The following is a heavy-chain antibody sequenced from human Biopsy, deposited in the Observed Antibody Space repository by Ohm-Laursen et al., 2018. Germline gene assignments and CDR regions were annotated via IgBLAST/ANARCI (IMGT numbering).Heavy chain of an antibody. Sequence: QTLSLTCAISGDSVSSNSAAWNWIRQSPSRGLGWLGRTYYRSKWYNDYAVSVKSRMTINADTFKNQFSLQLNSVTPEDTAVYYCARETPTGIPFNWFDPRGQGTLVTVSS. V-gene: IGHV6-1*01. D-gene: IGHD1-1*01. CDR3: ARETPTGIPFNWFDP. J-gene: IGHJ5*02. CDR1: GDSVSSNSAA. CDR2: TYYRSKWYN.